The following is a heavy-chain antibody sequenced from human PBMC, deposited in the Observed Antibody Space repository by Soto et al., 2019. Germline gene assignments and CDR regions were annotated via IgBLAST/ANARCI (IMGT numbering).Heavy chain of an antibody. CDR1: GHLFNNHW. D-gene: IGHD3-10*01. V-gene: IGHV5-51*01. Sequence: EQLEQSGAEVKKPGESLKISCKGPGHLFNNHWIGWVRQTPGQGLEWMGLIFTRDSETKTSPSLQGHVSFSVDNSINTVYLQWTSLKTTDTGIYFCARGYFDSGHGYDLWGQGTLVTVSS. CDR3: ARGYFDSGHGYDL. CDR2: IFTRDSET. J-gene: IGHJ5*02.